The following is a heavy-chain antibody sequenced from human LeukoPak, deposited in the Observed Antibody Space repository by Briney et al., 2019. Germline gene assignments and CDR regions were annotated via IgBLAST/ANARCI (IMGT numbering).Heavy chain of an antibody. J-gene: IGHJ4*02. V-gene: IGHV4-59*12. CDR2: IYYSGRT. CDR1: SGSISSYY. D-gene: IGHD2-2*01. CDR3: ASKGSSSSRYYFDY. Sequence: SETLSLTCSVSSGSISSYYWSWIRQPPGKGLEWIGYIYYSGRTSYNPSLKSRVTISVDTSKNHFSLTLTSVTAADTAVYYCASKGSSSSRYYFDYWGQGTLVTVSS.